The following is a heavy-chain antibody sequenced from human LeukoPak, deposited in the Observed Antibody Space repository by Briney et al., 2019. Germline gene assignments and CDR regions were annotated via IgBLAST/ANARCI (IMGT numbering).Heavy chain of an antibody. CDR2: ISSSSSYI. J-gene: IGHJ4*02. Sequence: GGSLRLSCAASGFTFNSYVMNWVRQAPGKGLEWVSSISSSSSYIYYADSVKGRFTISRDNAKNSLYLQMNSLRAEDTAVYYCARDRREQLVCDYWGQGTLVTVSS. CDR3: ARDRREQLVCDY. CDR1: GFTFNSYV. V-gene: IGHV3-21*01. D-gene: IGHD6-6*01.